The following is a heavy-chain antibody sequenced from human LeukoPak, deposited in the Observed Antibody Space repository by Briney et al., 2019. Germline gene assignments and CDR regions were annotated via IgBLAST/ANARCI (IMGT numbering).Heavy chain of an antibody. J-gene: IGHJ5*02. CDR1: GYTFTSYG. CDR3: ARAGVWGSYRYDWFDP. V-gene: IGHV1-18*01. CDR2: VSGYNGNT. Sequence: ASVKVSCKASGYTFTSYGINWVRQAPGQGLEWMGWVSGYNGNTNYAQKLQGRVTMTTDTSTSTAYMELRSLRSDDTAVYYCARAGVWGSYRYDWFDPWGQGTLVTVSS. D-gene: IGHD3-16*02.